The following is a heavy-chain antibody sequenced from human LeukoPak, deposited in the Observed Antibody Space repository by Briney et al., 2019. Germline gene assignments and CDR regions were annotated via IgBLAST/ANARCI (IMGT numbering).Heavy chain of an antibody. D-gene: IGHD3-9*01. CDR1: ASSLGDYA. CDR3: TRARQLRHFDWIPGGGEHDGFDI. CDR2: IRSKAYGGTI. J-gene: IGHJ3*02. Sequence: GGSLRLSCTTSASSLGDYAMNWVRQAPGKGLEWVGLIRSKAYGGTIEYAPPVKGRFTISRDESKIIVYLQMNNLKTEDTAVYFCTRARQLRHFDWIPGGGEHDGFDIWGQGSMVTVS. V-gene: IGHV3-49*04.